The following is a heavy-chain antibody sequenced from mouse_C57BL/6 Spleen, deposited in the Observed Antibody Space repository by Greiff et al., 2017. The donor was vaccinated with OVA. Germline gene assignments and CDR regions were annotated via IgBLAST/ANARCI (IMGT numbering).Heavy chain of an antibody. CDR1: GYTFTSYW. V-gene: IGHV1-74*01. Sequence: QVQLKQPGAELVKPGASVKVSCKASGYTFTSYWMHWVKQRPGQGLEWIGRIHPSDSDTNYNQKFKGKATLTVDKSSSTAYMQLSSLTSEDSAVYYCAIITTVVAEVFDYWGQGTTLTVSS. CDR3: AIITTVVAEVFDY. D-gene: IGHD1-1*01. CDR2: IHPSDSDT. J-gene: IGHJ2*01.